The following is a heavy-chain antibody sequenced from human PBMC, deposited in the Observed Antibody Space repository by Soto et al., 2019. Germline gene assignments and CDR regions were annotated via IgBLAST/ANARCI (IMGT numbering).Heavy chain of an antibody. Sequence: QEQLVQSGAEVKKPGASVNISCKASGYSFANYYIHWVRQVPGQGLEWMGMIDPSGVITKSAQNFQGRIALTKDTSSSTVYMELSSLRTDDTAVYYCARLFVKWLDPWGQGTLVTVSS. CDR2: IDPSGVIT. CDR1: GYSFANYY. J-gene: IGHJ5*02. CDR3: ARLFVKWLDP. V-gene: IGHV1-46*01.